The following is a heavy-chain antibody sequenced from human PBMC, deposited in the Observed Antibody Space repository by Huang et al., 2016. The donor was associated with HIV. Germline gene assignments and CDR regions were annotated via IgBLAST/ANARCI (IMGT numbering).Heavy chain of an antibody. CDR1: GYTFTNYD. J-gene: IGHJ4*02. Sequence: QVHLVQYGAEVKKPGASVKVSCKASGYTFTNYDIKWVRQAPGRGLEWMGWMNPNTGNTGFAQSCQGRVTMTRKTSITTAYMELTSLTSEDTAVYYCARSAYGDLDYWGLGTLVIVSS. CDR3: ARSAYGDLDY. CDR2: MNPNTGNT. V-gene: IGHV1-8*02. D-gene: IGHD4-17*01.